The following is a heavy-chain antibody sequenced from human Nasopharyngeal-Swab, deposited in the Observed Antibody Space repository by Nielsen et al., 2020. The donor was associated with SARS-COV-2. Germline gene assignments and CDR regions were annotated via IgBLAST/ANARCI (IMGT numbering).Heavy chain of an antibody. CDR3: ARGAWYSGSYYADLGAFDI. CDR2: ISYDGSNK. Sequence: GESLKISCAASGFTFSSYGMHWVRQAPGKGLEWVAVISYDGSNKYYADSVKGRFTISRDNSKNTLYLQMNSLRAEDTAVYYCARGAWYSGSYYADLGAFDIWGQGTMVTVSS. J-gene: IGHJ3*02. CDR1: GFTFSSYG. V-gene: IGHV3-30*03. D-gene: IGHD1-26*01.